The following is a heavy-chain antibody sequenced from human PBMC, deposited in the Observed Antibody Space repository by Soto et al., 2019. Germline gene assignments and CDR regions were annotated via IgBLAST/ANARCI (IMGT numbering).Heavy chain of an antibody. J-gene: IGHJ4*02. CDR1: GFTFSSYS. CDR2: ISSSSSYI. V-gene: IGHV3-21*01. Sequence: EVQLVESGGGLVKPGGSLRLSCAASGFTFSSYSMNWVRQAPGKGLEWVSSISSSSSYIYYADSVKGRFTISRDNAKNSLYLQMNRLGAEDTGVYYCALDIVVVPASRGGWGQGTLVTVSS. D-gene: IGHD2-2*01. CDR3: ALDIVVVPASRGG.